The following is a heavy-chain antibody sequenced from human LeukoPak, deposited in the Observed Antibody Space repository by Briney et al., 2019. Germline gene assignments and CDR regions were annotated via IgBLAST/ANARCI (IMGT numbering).Heavy chain of an antibody. J-gene: IGHJ4*02. CDR3: ARVRFYYYDSSGFVDY. Sequence: SETLSLTYTVSGGSISSGGYYWSWIRQHPGKGLEWIGYIYYSGSTYYNPSLKSRVTMSVDKSKNQFSLKLSSVTAADTAVYYCARVRFYYYDSSGFVDYWGQGTLVTVSS. CDR1: GGSISSGGYY. D-gene: IGHD3-22*01. V-gene: IGHV4-31*03. CDR2: IYYSGST.